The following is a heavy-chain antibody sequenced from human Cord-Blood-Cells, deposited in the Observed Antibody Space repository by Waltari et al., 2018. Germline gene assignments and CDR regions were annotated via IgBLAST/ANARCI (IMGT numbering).Heavy chain of an antibody. V-gene: IGHV3-53*01. CDR2: IYTGGST. CDR1: GFTVRSSH. D-gene: IGHD5-12*01. CDR3: ARGYSGYDYAFDI. Sequence: ELQLVEAGGGSLQPGGSLRLSCAASGFTVRSSHMRWVRQAPGKGVEGVSVIYTGGSTDYADSLKGRFTISRDQAKNTLYLQVNSRRAEDTALYYYARGYSGYDYAFDIWGQGTMATVSS. J-gene: IGHJ3*02.